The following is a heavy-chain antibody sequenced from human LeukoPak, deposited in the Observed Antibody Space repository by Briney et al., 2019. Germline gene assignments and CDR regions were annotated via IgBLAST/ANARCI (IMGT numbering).Heavy chain of an antibody. CDR1: GGSFSGYY. Sequence: PSETLSLTCAVYGGSFSGYYWSWIRQHPGKGREWIGEINHSGSTNYNPSLKSRVTISVDTSKNQFSLKLSSVTAADTAVYYCARRKSYYYDSSGYQFDYWGQGTLVTVSS. CDR3: ARRKSYYYDSSGYQFDY. CDR2: INHSGST. D-gene: IGHD3-22*01. V-gene: IGHV4-34*01. J-gene: IGHJ4*02.